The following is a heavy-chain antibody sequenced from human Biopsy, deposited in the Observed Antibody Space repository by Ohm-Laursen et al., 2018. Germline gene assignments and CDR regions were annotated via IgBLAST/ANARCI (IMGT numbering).Heavy chain of an antibody. J-gene: IGHJ4*02. CDR3: ASRPNCGGDCSSGFDY. Sequence: VKISCRASGFTFNRSAMQWVRQARGQRLEWIGWIVVGGGNTNHAQKFQERVTITRDMSTSTAYMELSSLRSEDTAVYYCASRPNCGGDCSSGFDYWGQGTLVTVSS. D-gene: IGHD2-21*02. CDR1: GFTFNRSA. CDR2: IVVGGGNT. V-gene: IGHV1-58*02.